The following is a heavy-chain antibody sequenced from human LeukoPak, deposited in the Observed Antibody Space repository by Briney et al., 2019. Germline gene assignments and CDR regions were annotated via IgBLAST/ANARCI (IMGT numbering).Heavy chain of an antibody. Sequence: KPSETLSLTCGVYGGSFNTYYWSWIRQPAGKGLEWIGRIYTSGSTNYNPSLRSRVTISVDTSKNQFSLKLSSVTAADTGVYYCARSPGITGTATIFDIWGQGTMVTVSS. CDR2: IYTSGST. V-gene: IGHV4-59*10. CDR1: GGSFNTYY. J-gene: IGHJ3*02. CDR3: ARSPGITGTATIFDI. D-gene: IGHD1-7*01.